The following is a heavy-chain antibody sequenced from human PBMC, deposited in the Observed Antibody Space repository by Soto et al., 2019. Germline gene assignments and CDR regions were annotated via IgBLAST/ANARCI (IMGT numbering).Heavy chain of an antibody. J-gene: IGHJ4*02. CDR1: GGSVSSGSYY. Sequence: QVQLQESGPGLVKPSETLSLTCTVSGGSVSSGSYYWSWIRQPPGKGLEWIGYIYYSGSTNYNPSLMSRVTISVDTSKNQFSLKLSSVTAADTAVYYCARDDSSWYFDYWCQGTLVTVSS. CDR3: ARDDSSWYFDY. V-gene: IGHV4-61*01. D-gene: IGHD6-13*01. CDR2: IYYSGST.